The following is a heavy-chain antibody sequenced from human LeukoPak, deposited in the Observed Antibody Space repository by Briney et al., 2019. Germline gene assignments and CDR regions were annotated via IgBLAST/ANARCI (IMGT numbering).Heavy chain of an antibody. J-gene: IGHJ6*04. CDR1: GDSVSSNSAA. Sequence: SQTLSLTCALSGDSVSSNSAAWNWIRQSPSRGLEWLGRTYYRSKLYNDYAVSVKSRITINPDTSKNQFSLQLNSVTPEDTAVYYCARGAFSDSSGWSRRSYYYYYYGMDVWGKGTTVTVSS. V-gene: IGHV6-1*01. CDR3: ARGAFSDSSGWSRRSYYYYYYGMDV. CDR2: TYYRSKLYN. D-gene: IGHD6-19*01.